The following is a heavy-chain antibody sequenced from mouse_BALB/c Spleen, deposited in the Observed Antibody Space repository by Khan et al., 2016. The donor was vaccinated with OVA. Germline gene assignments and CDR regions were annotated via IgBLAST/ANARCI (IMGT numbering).Heavy chain of an antibody. CDR3: ARPSTTEYDYGMDY. V-gene: IGHV5-12-2*01. Sequence: EVELVESGGGFVQPGGSLKLSCAASGFTFSSYTMSWVRQTPERRLEWVAFISYGGSRTYFPDTVKGRFTCSRDNAKNTLYLQMSSLKSEDTAMYYCARPSTTEYDYGMDYWGQGTSVTVSS. CDR2: ISYGGSRT. D-gene: IGHD1-1*01. CDR1: GFTFSSYT. J-gene: IGHJ4*01.